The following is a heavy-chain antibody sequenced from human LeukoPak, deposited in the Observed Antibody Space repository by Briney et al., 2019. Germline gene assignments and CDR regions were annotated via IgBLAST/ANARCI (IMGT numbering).Heavy chain of an antibody. CDR2: IYHTGST. Sequence: ASETLSLTCAVSGGSFSGYYWSWIRQPPGKGLEWIGYIYHTGSTSYSPSLKSRVTISTDTSQNQLSFQLNSVTAADTAVYYCASRKLGNDYWGQGTLVTVSS. CDR3: ASRKLGNDY. D-gene: IGHD7-27*01. J-gene: IGHJ4*02. V-gene: IGHV4-59*12. CDR1: GGSFSGYY.